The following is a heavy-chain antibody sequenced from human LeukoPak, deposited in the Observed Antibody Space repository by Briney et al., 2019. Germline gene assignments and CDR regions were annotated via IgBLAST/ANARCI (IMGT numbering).Heavy chain of an antibody. D-gene: IGHD3-9*01. J-gene: IGHJ6*03. V-gene: IGHV1-2*06. CDR3: ARDSYYDILTGYWSPGDYYYYYMDV. CDR1: GYAFVGYH. CDR2: INPNSGGT. Sequence: GASVKVSCKASGYAFVGYHMHWMRQAPGQGLEWMGRINPNSGGTNYAQKFQGRVTMTRDTSISTAYMELSRLRSDDTAVYYCARDSYYDILTGYWSPGDYYYYYMDVWGKGTAVTVSS.